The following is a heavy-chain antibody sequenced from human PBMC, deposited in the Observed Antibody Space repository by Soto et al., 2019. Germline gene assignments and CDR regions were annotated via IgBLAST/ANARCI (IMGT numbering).Heavy chain of an antibody. CDR2: FDPEDGET. J-gene: IGHJ4*02. D-gene: IGHD5-18*01. V-gene: IGHV1-24*01. CDR1: GYTLTELS. Sequence: ASVKVSCKVSGYTLTELSIHWVRQAPGKGLEWMGGFDPEDGETIYAQKFQGRVTMTEDTSTDTAYMELSSLRSEDTAVYYCATGVWIQLWFSYWGQGTLVTVSS. CDR3: ATGVWIQLWFSY.